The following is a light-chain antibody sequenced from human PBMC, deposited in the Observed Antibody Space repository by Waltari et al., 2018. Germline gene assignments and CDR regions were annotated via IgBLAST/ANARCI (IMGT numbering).Light chain of an antibody. CDR2: DVS. J-gene: IGLJ1*01. Sequence: QSALTQPRSVSGSPGQSVTISCTGTSSDVGGYNYVSWYQQHPGKAPKLMIYDVSKRPSGVPYRFSGAKSGNTASLTISGLQAEDEADYYCCSYAGSYTFGVFGTGTKVTVL. CDR1: SSDVGGYNY. CDR3: CSYAGSYTFGV. V-gene: IGLV2-11*01.